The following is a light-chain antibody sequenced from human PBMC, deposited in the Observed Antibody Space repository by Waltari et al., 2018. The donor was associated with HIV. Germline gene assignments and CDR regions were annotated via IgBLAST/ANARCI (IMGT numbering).Light chain of an antibody. CDR3: SAGDDSLKGHV. V-gene: IGLV1-44*01. J-gene: IGLJ3*02. Sequence: QSVLTQPPSASATPGQRVTISCSGSSSNIGRNSVNWYQQLPGTAPKVFIHSNKQLPSVVPDRFSGSRSGTSASLSISGLQSEDEADYYCSAGDDSLKGHVFGGGTKLTVL. CDR1: SSNIGRNS. CDR2: SNK.